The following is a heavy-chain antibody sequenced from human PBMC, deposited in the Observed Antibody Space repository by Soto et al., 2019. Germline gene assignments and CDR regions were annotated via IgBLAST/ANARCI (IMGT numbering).Heavy chain of an antibody. CDR3: AKGSYSGTYSDFDY. CDR1: GFTFSRYG. V-gene: IGHV3-30*18. Sequence: GGSLRLSCAASGFTFSRYGMFWVRQAPGNGLEWVAFISYDGSEKYYEDSVKGRFTISRDNSRNTLYLQMNSLRAEDTAVYYCAKGSYSGTYSDFDYWGQGTLVTVSS. D-gene: IGHD1-26*01. J-gene: IGHJ4*02. CDR2: ISYDGSEK.